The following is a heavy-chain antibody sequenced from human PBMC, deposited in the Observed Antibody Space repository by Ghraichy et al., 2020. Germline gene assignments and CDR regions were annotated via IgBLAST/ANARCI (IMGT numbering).Heavy chain of an antibody. V-gene: IGHV3-23*01. J-gene: IGHJ4*02. Sequence: GGSLRLSCAASGFTFSSYAMNWVRQAPGKGLQWVSAISGSGGGPYSADSVKGRFTISRDNSKNTLYLQMNSLRADDTAVYYCAKAVSSTSYIEHFDCWGQGTLVTVSS. D-gene: IGHD2-2*01. CDR2: ISGSGGGP. CDR3: AKAVSSTSYIEHFDC. CDR1: GFTFSSYA.